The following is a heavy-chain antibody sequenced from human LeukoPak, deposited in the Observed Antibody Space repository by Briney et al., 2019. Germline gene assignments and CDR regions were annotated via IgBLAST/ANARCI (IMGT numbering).Heavy chain of an antibody. D-gene: IGHD5-18*01. Sequence: SETLSLTCTVSGGSISSGGYYWSWIRQHPGKGLEWIGYNYYSGSTYYNPSLKSRVTISVDTSKNQFSLKLSSVTAADTAVYYCAREFSGYSYGYIDYWGQGTLVTVSS. J-gene: IGHJ4*02. CDR3: AREFSGYSYGYIDY. V-gene: IGHV4-31*03. CDR1: GGSISSGGYY. CDR2: NYYSGST.